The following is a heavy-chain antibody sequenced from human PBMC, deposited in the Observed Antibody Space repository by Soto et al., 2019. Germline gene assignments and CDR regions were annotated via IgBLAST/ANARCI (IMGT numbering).Heavy chain of an antibody. CDR3: ARAETY. CDR1: GYTFIDYY. CDR2: MNSKNGDT. Sequence: QVQLVQSGAEVKKPGASVKVSCKASGYTFIDYYIHWVRQAPGQGPEWMGWMNSKNGDTNYAPKFQGRVTMTRHTSISPAYMELSRLRSDDTAVYYCARAETYWGQGTLVTVSS. V-gene: IGHV1-2*02. J-gene: IGHJ4*02.